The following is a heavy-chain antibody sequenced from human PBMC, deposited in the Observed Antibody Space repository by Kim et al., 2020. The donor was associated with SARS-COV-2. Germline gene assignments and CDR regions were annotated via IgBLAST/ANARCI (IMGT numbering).Heavy chain of an antibody. CDR2: IIPIFGTA. CDR1: GGTFSSYA. V-gene: IGHV1-69*13. J-gene: IGHJ4*02. D-gene: IGHD3-9*01. CDR3: ARANPHSKGHGNYDILTGYNFDY. Sequence: SVKVSCKASGGTFSSYAISWVRQAPGQGLEWMGGIIPIFGTANYAQKFQGRVTITADESTSTAYMELSSLRSEDTAVYYCARANPHSKGHGNYDILTGYNFDYWGQGTLVTVSS.